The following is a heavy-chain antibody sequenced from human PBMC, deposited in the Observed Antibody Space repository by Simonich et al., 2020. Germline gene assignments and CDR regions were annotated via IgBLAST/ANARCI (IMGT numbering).Heavy chain of an antibody. CDR3: ARHAGFAFDI. Sequence: QLQLQESGPGLVKPSETLSLTCTVSGGSISSSSYYWGWIRQPPGKGLEWIGSFYYSGSTYYNPSLKSRVTISVDTSKNQFSLKLSSVTAADTAVYYCARHAGFAFDIWGQGTMVTVSS. CDR1: GGSISSSSYY. J-gene: IGHJ3*02. CDR2: FYYSGST. D-gene: IGHD6-13*01. V-gene: IGHV4-39*01.